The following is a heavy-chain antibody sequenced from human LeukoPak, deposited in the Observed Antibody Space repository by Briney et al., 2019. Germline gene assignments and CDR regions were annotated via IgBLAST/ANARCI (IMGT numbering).Heavy chain of an antibody. Sequence: GGSLRLSCAASGFTFSSYAMSWVRQAPGKGLVWVSRISSDGSDPSYADSVEGRFAISRDSARNTLYLQMNSLRDEDTAVYYCARSRDNVLDYWGQGTLVTVSS. CDR2: ISSDGSDP. CDR1: GFTFSSYA. CDR3: ARSRDNVLDY. J-gene: IGHJ4*02. D-gene: IGHD1-1*01. V-gene: IGHV3-74*01.